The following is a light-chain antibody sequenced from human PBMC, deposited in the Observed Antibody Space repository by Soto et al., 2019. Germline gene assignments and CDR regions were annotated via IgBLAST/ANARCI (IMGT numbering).Light chain of an antibody. J-gene: IGKJ3*01. CDR1: QSVSSNY. Sequence: EVVLTQSPGTLSLSPGATATLYCRASQSVSSNYLAWLQQKPGQAPRLLIYGAYNRATGIPDRFSGSGSGTGFTLTISRLEPEALAVYYCHQYGKSPIYTFGPGTKVDFK. V-gene: IGKV3-20*01. CDR2: GAY. CDR3: HQYGKSPIYT.